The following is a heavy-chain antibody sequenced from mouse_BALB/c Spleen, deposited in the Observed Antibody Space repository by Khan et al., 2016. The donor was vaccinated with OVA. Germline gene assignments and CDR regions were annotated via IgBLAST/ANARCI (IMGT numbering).Heavy chain of an antibody. D-gene: IGHD2-2*01. CDR3: ARGGYGGFAY. J-gene: IGHJ3*01. V-gene: IGHV1-9*01. Sequence: QVQLKQSGGDLMKPGASVKISCKATGYTFSSYWIEWVKQRPGHGLEWIGQIFPGSVSTTYNEKFKGKATFTADTSSNIAYMQLSSLTSEDSAVYYCARGGYGGFAYWGQGTLVTVSA. CDR2: IFPGSVST. CDR1: GYTFSSYW.